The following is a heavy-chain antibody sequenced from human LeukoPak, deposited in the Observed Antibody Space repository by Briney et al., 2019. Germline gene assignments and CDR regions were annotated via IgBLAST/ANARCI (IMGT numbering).Heavy chain of an antibody. CDR1: GFTFSSYW. Sequence: GGSLRLSCAASGFTFSSYWMSWVRQAPGKGLEWVANIKQDGGEKYYVDSVKGRFTISRDNANNSLYLQLNSLRAEDTAVYYCAGVPSLSTVTYNWFHPWGQGTLVTVSS. D-gene: IGHD4-17*01. CDR3: AGVPSLSTVTYNWFHP. J-gene: IGHJ5*02. V-gene: IGHV3-7*01. CDR2: IKQDGGEK.